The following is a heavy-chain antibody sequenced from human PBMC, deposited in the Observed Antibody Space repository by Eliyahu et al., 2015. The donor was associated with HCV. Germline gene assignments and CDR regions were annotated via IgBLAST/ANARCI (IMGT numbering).Heavy chain of an antibody. CDR1: GXPFXTYW. V-gene: IGHV3-7*01. Sequence: EVQLVESGGGLVQPGGSLRLSCAASGXPFXTYWVSWVRQAPGKGLEWVANIERDGGEKNYVDSVKGRFTISRDNAKNSLFLQMSSLRADDTGVYYCARECTNGICPPDYWGQGTLVTVSS. D-gene: IGHD2-8*01. CDR3: ARECTNGICPPDY. CDR2: IERDGGEK. J-gene: IGHJ4*02.